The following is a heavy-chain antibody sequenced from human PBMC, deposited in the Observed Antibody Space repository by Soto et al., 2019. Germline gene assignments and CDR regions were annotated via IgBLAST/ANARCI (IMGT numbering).Heavy chain of an antibody. CDR1: GFTFSSYA. CDR3: XXXXXXXXXXTGYFDY. D-gene: IGHD4-4*01. Sequence: EVQLLASGGGLVQPGGSLRLSCAASGFTFSSYAMSWVRQAPGKGLEWVSAISGSGGSTYYADSVKGRFTISRDNSKXXXXXXXXXXXXXXXXXXXXXXXXXXXXXXTGYFDYWGQGTLVTVSS. J-gene: IGHJ4*02. V-gene: IGHV3-23*01. CDR2: ISGSGGST.